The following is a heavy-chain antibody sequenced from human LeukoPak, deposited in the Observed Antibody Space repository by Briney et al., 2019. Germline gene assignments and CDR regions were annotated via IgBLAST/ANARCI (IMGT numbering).Heavy chain of an antibody. CDR3: AKDKDGGLGVTNTFDM. V-gene: IGHV3-9*01. CDR2: ISWNSRTI. CDR1: GFTFSSYA. D-gene: IGHD1-26*01. J-gene: IGHJ3*02. Sequence: PGGSLRLSCAASGFTFSSYAMNWVRQAPGKGLEWVSGISWNSRTIGYADSVKGRFTVSRDNANNSLYLQMNSLRAEDTALYYCAKDKDGGLGVTNTFDMWGQGTMVTVSS.